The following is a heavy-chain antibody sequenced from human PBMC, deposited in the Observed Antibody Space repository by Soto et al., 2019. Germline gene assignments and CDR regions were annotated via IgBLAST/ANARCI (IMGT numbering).Heavy chain of an antibody. CDR1: GYSFTSYW. V-gene: IGHV5-51*01. CDR3: ASHNKYYDSSGSYAFDI. J-gene: IGHJ3*02. Sequence: GESLKISCKGSGYSFTSYWIGWVRQMPGKGLEWMGIIYPGDSDTRYSPSLQGQVTISADKSISTAYLQWSSLKASDTAMYYCASHNKYYDSSGSYAFDIWGQVTMVTVSS. D-gene: IGHD3-22*01. CDR2: IYPGDSDT.